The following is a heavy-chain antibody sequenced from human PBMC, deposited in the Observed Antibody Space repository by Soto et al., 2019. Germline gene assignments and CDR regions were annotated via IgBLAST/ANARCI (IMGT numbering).Heavy chain of an antibody. Sequence: SETLSLTCTVSGGSISSYYWSWIRQPPGKGLEWIGYIYYSGSTNYNPSLKSRVTISVDTSKNQFSLKLSSVTAADTAVYYCARDHRGVTSNWFDPWGQGTLVTVPS. CDR2: IYYSGST. CDR1: GGSISSYY. CDR3: ARDHRGVTSNWFDP. D-gene: IGHD2-21*02. J-gene: IGHJ5*02. V-gene: IGHV4-59*01.